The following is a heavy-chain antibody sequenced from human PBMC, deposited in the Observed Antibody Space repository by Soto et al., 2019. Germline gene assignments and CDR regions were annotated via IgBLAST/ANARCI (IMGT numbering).Heavy chain of an antibody. V-gene: IGHV3-30*18. CDR1: GFTFSAYG. CDR3: AKAPEKAAMVYYLDC. J-gene: IGHJ4*02. CDR2: ISYDGSNK. Sequence: QVQLVESGGGVVQPGRSLRLSCAASGFTFSAYGIHWVRQAPGKGLEGVAVISYDGSNKFYADSVKGRFTISRDNSENPLFLEMNSLRAEDTAMYYCAKAPEKAAMVYYLDCWGQGTLVTVSS. D-gene: IGHD2-2*01.